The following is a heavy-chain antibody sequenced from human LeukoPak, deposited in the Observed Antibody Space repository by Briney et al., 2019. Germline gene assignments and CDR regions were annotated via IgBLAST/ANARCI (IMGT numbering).Heavy chain of an antibody. V-gene: IGHV4-39*01. J-gene: IGHJ6*02. Sequence: SETLSLTCTVSGGSISSSYYYWGWIRQPPGKGLEWIGSIYYSGSTDYNPTLKSRVTISVDTSKKQLSLKLRSVTAADTAVYYCVRPGDYYGMDVWGQGTTVTVSS. CDR3: VRPGDYYGMDV. CDR1: GGSISSSYYY. CDR2: IYYSGST. D-gene: IGHD7-27*01.